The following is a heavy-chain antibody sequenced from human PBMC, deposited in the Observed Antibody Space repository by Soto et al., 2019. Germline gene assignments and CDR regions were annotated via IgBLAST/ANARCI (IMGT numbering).Heavy chain of an antibody. V-gene: IGHV3-23*01. CDR1: GFTFSSYA. D-gene: IGHD3-3*01. CDR3: ARDNRGDFWSYPYYYGMDV. J-gene: IGHJ6*02. CDR2: ISGSGGST. Sequence: GGSLRLSCAASGFTFSSYAMSWVRQAPGKGLEWVSAISGSGGSTYYADSVKGRFTISRDNSKNTLYLQMNSLRAEDTAVYYCARDNRGDFWSYPYYYGMDVWGQGTTVTVSS.